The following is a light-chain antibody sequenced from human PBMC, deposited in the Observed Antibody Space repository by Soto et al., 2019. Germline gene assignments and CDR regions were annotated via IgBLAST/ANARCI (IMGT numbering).Light chain of an antibody. V-gene: IGKV3-20*01. Sequence: EIVLTQSPGTLSLSPGERATLSCRASQSVSNNYLAWYQQKPGQAPRLLIYGASNRATGIPDRFSGSGSEADFTLTIRRLEPEDFAVYYCQQYGSPGTFGQGTKVDIK. CDR1: QSVSNNY. CDR2: GAS. CDR3: QQYGSPGT. J-gene: IGKJ1*01.